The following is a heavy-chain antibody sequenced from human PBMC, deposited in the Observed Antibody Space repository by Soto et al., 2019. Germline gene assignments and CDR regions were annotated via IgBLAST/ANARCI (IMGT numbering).Heavy chain of an antibody. J-gene: IGHJ5*02. CDR1: GFTFSSYA. CDR2: ISYDGSNK. V-gene: IGHV3-30-3*01. Sequence: GGSLRLSCAASGFTFSSYAMHWVRQAPGKGLEWVAVISYDGSNKYYADSVKGRFTISRDNAKNSLYLQMNSLRAEDTAVYYCARSGGYSNYEYNWFDPWGQGTLVTVSS. CDR3: ARSGGYSNYEYNWFDP. D-gene: IGHD4-4*01.